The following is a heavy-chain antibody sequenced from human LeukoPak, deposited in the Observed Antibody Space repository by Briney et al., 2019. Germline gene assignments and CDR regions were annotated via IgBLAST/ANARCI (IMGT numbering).Heavy chain of an antibody. V-gene: IGHV3-21*01. CDR1: GFIFGDFG. CDR3: ARDLSGNYVSY. Sequence: GGSLRLSCAASGFIFGDFGMHWVRQTPEKGLEWVSSISVSSRYIYYADSVKGRFTISRDNAKNSLFLQMNSLRVGDTAIYYCARDLSGNYVSYWGQGTLVTVSS. J-gene: IGHJ4*02. CDR2: ISVSSRYI. D-gene: IGHD1-26*01.